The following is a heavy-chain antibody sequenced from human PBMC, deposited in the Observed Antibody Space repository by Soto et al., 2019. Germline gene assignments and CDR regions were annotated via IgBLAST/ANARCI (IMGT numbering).Heavy chain of an antibody. V-gene: IGHV3-15*07. CDR1: GFTFSNAW. J-gene: IGHJ6*02. CDR3: TTVIFYYDSSGQELESYGMDV. D-gene: IGHD3-22*01. CDR2: IKSKTDGGTT. Sequence: EVQLVESGGGLVKPGGSLRLSCAASGFTFSNAWMNWVRQAPGKGLEWVGRIKSKTDGGTTDYAAPVKGRFTISRDDSKNTLYLQMNSLKTEDTAVYYCTTVIFYYDSSGQELESYGMDVWGQGTTVTVSS.